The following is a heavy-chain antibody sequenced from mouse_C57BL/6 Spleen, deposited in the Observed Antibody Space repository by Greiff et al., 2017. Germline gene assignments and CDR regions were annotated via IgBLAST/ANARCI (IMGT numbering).Heavy chain of an antibody. V-gene: IGHV1-72*01. J-gene: IGHJ4*01. CDR3: ARAYSAMDY. Sequence: QVQLQQPGAELVKPGASVKLSCKASGYTFTSYWMHWVKQRPGRGLEWIGRIDPNSGGTKYNEKFKTKATLTVDKPSSTAYMQLSSRTSEDSAVYYCARAYSAMDYWGQGASVTVSS. CDR2: IDPNSGGT. CDR1: GYTFTSYW.